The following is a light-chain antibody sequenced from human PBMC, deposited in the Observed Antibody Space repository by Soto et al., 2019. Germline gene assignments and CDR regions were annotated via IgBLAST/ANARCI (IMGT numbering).Light chain of an antibody. CDR1: NIGSKS. J-gene: IGLJ2*01. V-gene: IGLV3-21*04. CDR3: QVWDSSSDLPV. Sequence: SYELTQPPSVSVAPGKTARITWGGNNIGSKSVHWYQQKPGQAPVLVIYYDSDRPSGIPERFSGSNSGNTATLTISRVEAGDEADYYCQVWDSSSDLPVFGGGTKLTVL. CDR2: YDS.